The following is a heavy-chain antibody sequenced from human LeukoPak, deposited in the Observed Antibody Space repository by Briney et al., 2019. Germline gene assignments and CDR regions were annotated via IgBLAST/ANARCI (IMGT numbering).Heavy chain of an antibody. V-gene: IGHV1-18*01. D-gene: IGHD3-9*01. CDR1: GYSFTTYG. Sequence: GESLKISCKGSGYSFTTYGLSWVRQAPGQGLEWLGWISTYDDNIKYAQSLQGRLTLTIDTSTSTAYMELRSLTSDDTAVYYCARETYSNILTGTDYWGPGTLVTVSS. J-gene: IGHJ4*02. CDR2: ISTYDDNI. CDR3: ARETYSNILTGTDY.